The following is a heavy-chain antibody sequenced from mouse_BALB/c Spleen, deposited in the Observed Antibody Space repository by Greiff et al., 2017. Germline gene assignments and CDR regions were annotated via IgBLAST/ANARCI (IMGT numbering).Heavy chain of an antibody. CDR1: GYTFTDYA. V-gene: IGHV1S137*01. D-gene: IGHD2-14*01. CDR3: ARVRGGYFDY. J-gene: IGHJ2*01. CDR2: ISTYYGDA. Sequence: QVQLKESGAELVRPGVSVKISCKGSGYTFTDYAMHWVKQSHAKSLEWIGVISTYYGDASYNQKFKGKATMTVDKSSSTAYMELARLTSEDSAIYYCARVRGGYFDYWGQGTTLTVSS.